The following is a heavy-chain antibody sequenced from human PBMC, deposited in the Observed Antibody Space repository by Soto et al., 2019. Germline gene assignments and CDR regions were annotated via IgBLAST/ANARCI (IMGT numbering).Heavy chain of an antibody. J-gene: IGHJ5*02. CDR1: GFTFTSSA. Sequence: SVKVSCKASGFTFTSSAMQWVRQARGQRLEWIGWIVVGSGNTNYAQKFQERVTITRDMSTSTAYMELSSLRSEDTAVYYCAADREYYYGSGSPWFDPWGQGTLVTVSS. V-gene: IGHV1-58*02. D-gene: IGHD3-10*01. CDR3: AADREYYYGSGSPWFDP. CDR2: IVVGSGNT.